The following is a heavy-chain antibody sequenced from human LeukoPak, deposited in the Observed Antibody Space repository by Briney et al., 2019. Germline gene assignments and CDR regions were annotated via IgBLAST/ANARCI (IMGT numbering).Heavy chain of an antibody. J-gene: IGHJ4*02. CDR1: GFTFDDYA. CDR2: ISWNSGSI. V-gene: IGHV3-9*01. CDR3: ARVRAEWSPVIPTLLGY. D-gene: IGHD3-16*01. Sequence: GRSLRLSCAASGFTFDDYAMHWVRQAPGKGLEWVSGISWNSGSIGYADSVKGRFTIPRDNAKNSLYLQMNSLRAEDTAVYYCARVRAEWSPVIPTLLGYWGQGTLVTVSS.